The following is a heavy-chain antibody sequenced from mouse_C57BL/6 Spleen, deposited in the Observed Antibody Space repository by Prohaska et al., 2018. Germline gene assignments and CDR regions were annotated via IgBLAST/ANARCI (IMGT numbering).Heavy chain of an antibody. Sequence: HGKSLEWIGDIHPNNGGTSYNQKFKGKATLTVDKSSSTAYMELRSLTSEDSAVYYCARGGYYYGSSYVGWYFDVWGTGTTVTVSS. CDR2: IHPNNGGT. V-gene: IGHV1-26*01. D-gene: IGHD1-1*01. J-gene: IGHJ1*03. CDR3: ARGGYYYGSSYVGWYFDV.